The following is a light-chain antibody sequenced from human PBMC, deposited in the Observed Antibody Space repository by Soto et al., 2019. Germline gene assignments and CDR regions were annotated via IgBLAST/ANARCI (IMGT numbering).Light chain of an antibody. V-gene: IGKV1-27*01. CDR2: APT. J-gene: IGKJ4*02. CDR3: QKYNSAPPE. CDR1: QGMSNN. Sequence: DIPMTQSPSSLSASVGDRVTTTCRAGQGMSNNLAWYRQKQGKVPNLLIYAPTTLQSGVPSGFSGSGSGTDFTLTSSSLQAKDDTTYYCQKYNSAPPEFGGGTKVEIK.